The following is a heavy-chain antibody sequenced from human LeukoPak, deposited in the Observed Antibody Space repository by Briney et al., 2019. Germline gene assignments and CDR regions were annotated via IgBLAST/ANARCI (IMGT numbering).Heavy chain of an antibody. CDR1: GFPFSSYW. CDR2: INSDGSTT. J-gene: IGHJ2*01. Sequence: GGPLRPPFAASGFPFSSYWMHWVRQAPGKGLVWVSRINSDGSTTTYAGSVKGRFTISRDNANNTMYLQMNSLSAEDTAVDYCARPAYPHWYFDLWGRGPLVTVSS. V-gene: IGHV3-74*01. CDR3: ARPAYPHWYFDL.